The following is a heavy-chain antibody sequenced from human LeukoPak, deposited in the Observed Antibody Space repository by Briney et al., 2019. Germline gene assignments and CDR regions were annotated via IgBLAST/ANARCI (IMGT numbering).Heavy chain of an antibody. CDR2: ISSSSSTI. CDR3: ARARASGRSGFDY. Sequence: GGSLRLSCAASGLTVSSYSMNWVRQAPGKGLEWVSYISSSSSTIYYADSVKGRFTISRDNAKNSLYLQMNSLRDEETAVYYCARARASGRSGFDYWGQGTLVTVSS. CDR1: GLTVSSYS. V-gene: IGHV3-48*02. D-gene: IGHD2-15*01. J-gene: IGHJ4*02.